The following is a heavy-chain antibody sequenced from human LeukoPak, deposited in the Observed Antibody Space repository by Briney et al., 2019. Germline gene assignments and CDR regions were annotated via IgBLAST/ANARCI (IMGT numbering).Heavy chain of an antibody. Sequence: PGGSLRLSCAASGFTFSSYAMSWVRQAPGXGXXXVSAISGSGGSTYYADSVKGRFTISRDNSKNTLYLQMNSLRAEDTAVYYCAREITMVRGVAYWGQGTLVTVSS. V-gene: IGHV3-23*01. J-gene: IGHJ4*02. CDR2: ISGSGGST. CDR3: AREITMVRGVAY. CDR1: GFTFSSYA. D-gene: IGHD3-10*01.